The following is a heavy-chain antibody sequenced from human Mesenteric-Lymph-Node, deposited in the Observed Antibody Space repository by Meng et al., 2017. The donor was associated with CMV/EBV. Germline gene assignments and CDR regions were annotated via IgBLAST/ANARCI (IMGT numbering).Heavy chain of an antibody. D-gene: IGHD2-2*01. Sequence: GESLKISYAASGFTFSNYDMHWVRQVTGKGLEWVSGIGTAGDTYYAGAVKGRFTISSENAKNSLFLQVNSLRAGDTAVYYCARGGCSSASCPRYYYYGVDVWGQGTTITVSS. J-gene: IGHJ6*01. CDR3: ARGGCSSASCPRYYYYGVDV. CDR1: GFTFSNYD. V-gene: IGHV3-13*01. CDR2: IGTAGDT.